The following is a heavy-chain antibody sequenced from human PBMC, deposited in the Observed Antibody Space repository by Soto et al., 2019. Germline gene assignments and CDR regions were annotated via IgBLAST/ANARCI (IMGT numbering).Heavy chain of an antibody. Sequence: QVQLVESGGGLVKPGGSLRLSCAASGFTFSDYYMSWIRQAPGKGLEWVSYISSGSSYTNYADSVKGRFTISRDNAKNSLYLQMNSLRADDSAVYYCARSGGDILIGIDYWGQGTLVTVSS. J-gene: IGHJ4*02. CDR2: ISSGSSYT. V-gene: IGHV3-11*05. D-gene: IGHD3-9*01. CDR1: GFTFSDYY. CDR3: ARSGGDILIGIDY.